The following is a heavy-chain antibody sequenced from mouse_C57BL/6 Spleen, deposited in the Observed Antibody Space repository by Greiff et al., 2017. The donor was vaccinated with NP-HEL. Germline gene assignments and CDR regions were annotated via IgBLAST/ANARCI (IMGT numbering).Heavy chain of an antibody. CDR3: ASPYSNYDWFAY. CDR1: GFSLTSYG. V-gene: IGHV2-2*01. CDR2: IWSGGST. D-gene: IGHD2-5*01. Sequence: VKLQESGPGLVQPSQSLSITCTVSGFSLTSYGVHWVRQSPGKGLEWLGVIWSGGSTDYNAAFISRLSISKDNSKSQVFFKMNSLQADDTAIYYCASPYSNYDWFAYWGQGTLVTVSA. J-gene: IGHJ3*01.